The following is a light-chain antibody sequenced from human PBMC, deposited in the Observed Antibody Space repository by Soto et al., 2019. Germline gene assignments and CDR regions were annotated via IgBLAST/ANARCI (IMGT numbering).Light chain of an antibody. CDR1: RSNSGNNY. Sequence: QSVLTQPPSVSAAPGQRVTISCFGSRSNSGNNYVSWYQKLPGIAPKLLIFDNDKRPSGIPDRFSGSNSGTSATLGITGLQAGDEADYYCGTWDSSLSAVVFGGGTKLTVL. V-gene: IGLV1-51*01. CDR2: DND. CDR3: GTWDSSLSAVV. J-gene: IGLJ2*01.